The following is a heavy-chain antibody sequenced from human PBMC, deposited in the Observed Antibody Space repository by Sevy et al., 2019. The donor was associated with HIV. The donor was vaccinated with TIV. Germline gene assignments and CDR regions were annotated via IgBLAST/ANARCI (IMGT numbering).Heavy chain of an antibody. CDR2: ISSSSSYI. D-gene: IGHD6-19*01. CDR3: ARAITDSSGWYGATNFYYYGMDV. V-gene: IGHV3-21*01. Sequence: GGSLRLSCAASGFTFSSYSMNWVRQAPGKGLEWVSSISSSSSYIYYADSVKGRFTISRDNAKNSLYLQMNSLRAEDTAVYYCARAITDSSGWYGATNFYYYGMDVWGQGTTVTVSS. CDR1: GFTFSSYS. J-gene: IGHJ6*02.